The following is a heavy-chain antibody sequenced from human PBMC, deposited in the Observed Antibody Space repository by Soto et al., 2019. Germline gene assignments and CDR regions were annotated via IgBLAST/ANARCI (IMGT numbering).Heavy chain of an antibody. CDR3: ARAFTPLVWYYYGSGSNIAYFDY. CDR2: INHSGST. V-gene: IGHV4-34*01. Sequence: SETLSLTCAVYGGSFSGYYWSWIRQPPGKGLEWIGEINHSGSTNYNPSLKSRVTISVDTSKNQFSLKLSSVTAADTAVYYCARAFTPLVWYYYGSGSNIAYFDYWGQGTQVTVSS. J-gene: IGHJ4*02. CDR1: GGSFSGYY. D-gene: IGHD3-10*01.